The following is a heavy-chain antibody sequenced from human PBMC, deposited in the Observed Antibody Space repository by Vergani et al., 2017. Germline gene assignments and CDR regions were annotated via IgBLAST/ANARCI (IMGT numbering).Heavy chain of an antibody. CDR3: ARSFRRSGSYLDY. J-gene: IGHJ4*02. D-gene: IGHD3-10*01. Sequence: EVQLVESGGGLVKPGRSLRLSCTASGFTFGDYAMSWFRQAPGKGLEWVGFIRSKAYGGTTEYAASVKGRFTISRDDSKSIAYLQMNSLRAEDTAVYYCARSFRRSGSYLDYWGQGPLVTVSS. V-gene: IGHV3-49*05. CDR1: GFTFGDYA. CDR2: IRSKAYGGTT.